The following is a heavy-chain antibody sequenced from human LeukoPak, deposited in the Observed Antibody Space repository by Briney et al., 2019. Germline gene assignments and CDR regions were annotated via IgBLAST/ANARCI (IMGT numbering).Heavy chain of an antibody. CDR1: GGSFSGYC. J-gene: IGHJ4*02. V-gene: IGHV4-34*01. CDR2: INHSGST. CDR3: ARGGILTGYYKRPFDY. D-gene: IGHD3-9*01. Sequence: SETLSLTCAVYGGSFSGYCWSWIRQPPGKGLEWIGEINHSGSTNYNPSLKSRVTISVNTSKNQFSLKLSSVVAADTAVYYCARGGILTGYYKRPFDYWGQGTLVTVSS.